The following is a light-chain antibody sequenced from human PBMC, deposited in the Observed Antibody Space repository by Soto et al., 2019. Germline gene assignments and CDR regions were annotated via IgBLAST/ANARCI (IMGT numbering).Light chain of an antibody. V-gene: IGLV2-14*03. Sequence: QSVLTQAASGSRSPGQSLPISYTGTGSDVGGFNFVTWYQQHPGKAPKLIIYDVSDRPSGVSNRFSGSKSGNTASLTISGLQTEDEAAYYCSSYTGTTTLGYVFGTGTKVTVL. CDR2: DVS. CDR3: SSYTGTTTLGYV. J-gene: IGLJ1*01. CDR1: GSDVGGFNF.